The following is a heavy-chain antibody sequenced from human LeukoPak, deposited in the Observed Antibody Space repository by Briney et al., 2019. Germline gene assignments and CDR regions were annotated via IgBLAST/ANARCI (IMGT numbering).Heavy chain of an antibody. J-gene: IGHJ4*02. V-gene: IGHV4-4*07. CDR3: AREILVSEMTTVTSHFDY. D-gene: IGHD4-17*01. Sequence: PSETLSLTCTVSGGSISSYYWSWIRQPAGRGLEWIGRIYTSGSTNYNPSLKSRVTMSVDTSKNQFSLKLSSVTAADTAVYYCAREILVSEMTTVTSHFDYWGQGTLVTVSS. CDR2: IYTSGST. CDR1: GGSISSYY.